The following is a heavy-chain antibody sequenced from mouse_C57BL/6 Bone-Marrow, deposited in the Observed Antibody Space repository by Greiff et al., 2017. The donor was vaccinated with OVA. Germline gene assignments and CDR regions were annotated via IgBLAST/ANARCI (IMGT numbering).Heavy chain of an antibody. V-gene: IGHV5-12*01. CDR3: ARLSYLYAMDY. D-gene: IGHD5-5*01. J-gene: IGHJ4*01. CDR1: GFTFSDYY. CDR2: ISNGGGST. Sequence: EVKVEESGGGLVQPGGSLKLSCAASGFTFSDYYMYWVRQTPEKRLEWVAYISNGGGSTYYPDNVKGRFTISRDNAKNTLYLQMSRLRSEDTAMYYCARLSYLYAMDYWGQGTSVTVSS.